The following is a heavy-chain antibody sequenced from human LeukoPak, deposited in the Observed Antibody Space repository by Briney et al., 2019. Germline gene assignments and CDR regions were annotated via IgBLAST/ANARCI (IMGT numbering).Heavy chain of an antibody. J-gene: IGHJ4*02. CDR3: VRRYYEYNVYDRHFDF. D-gene: IGHD5/OR15-5a*01. CDR1: GFTFSRDW. Sequence: PGWSLRLSFPSSGFTFSRDWMHGVRQAPGKGRVWVSRISDDGSITTYASSVQGRFTISRDNAKSTLILQLNSLRDEHTAVYFCVRRYYEYNVYDRHFDFWGQGILVTVSS. V-gene: IGHV3-74*03. CDR2: ISDDGSIT.